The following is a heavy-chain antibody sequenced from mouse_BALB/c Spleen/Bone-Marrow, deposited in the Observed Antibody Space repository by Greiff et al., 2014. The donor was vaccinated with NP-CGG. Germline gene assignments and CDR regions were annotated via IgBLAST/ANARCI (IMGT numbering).Heavy chain of an antibody. CDR3: ARLGYYGGFAY. Sequence: EVQLQESGGGLVQPGGSLKLSCAASGFDFSGFWMGWVRQAPGKGLEWIGEINPDSSTINYAPSLKGRFVISRVNAKNTLYLQVSKVRSEDTALYYCARLGYYGGFAYWGQGTLVTVSA. V-gene: IGHV4-1*02. J-gene: IGHJ3*01. D-gene: IGHD2-3*01. CDR2: INPDSSTI. CDR1: GFDFSGFW.